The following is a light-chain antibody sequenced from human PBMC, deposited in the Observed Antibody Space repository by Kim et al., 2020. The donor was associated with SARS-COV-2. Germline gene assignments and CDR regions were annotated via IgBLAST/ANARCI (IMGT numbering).Light chain of an antibody. Sequence: PGGTVNLTYASGTGAVTSGYFPNWFQQKPGQAPRPLIYRTNNKHSWTPARFSGSLLGDKAALTMSDVQPEDEAEYYCLLYYDKTWVFGGGTQLTVL. CDR3: LLYYDKTWV. V-gene: IGLV7-43*01. J-gene: IGLJ3*02. CDR2: RTN. CDR1: TGAVTSGYF.